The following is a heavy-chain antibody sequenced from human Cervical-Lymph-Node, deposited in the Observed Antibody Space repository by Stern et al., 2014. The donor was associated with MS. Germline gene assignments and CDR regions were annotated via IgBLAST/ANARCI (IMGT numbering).Heavy chain of an antibody. Sequence: QVQLQESGPGLVKPSETLSLTCTVSGGSISSSSYYWGWIRQPPGKGLEWIGSIYYRGITYKTRSLRSRFPIPEDTPKTKSSLNLSSGTAADTAVYYCARHPPYSSSPNWFDPWGQGTLVTVSS. CDR2: IYYRGIT. CDR3: ARHPPYSSSPNWFDP. J-gene: IGHJ5*02. D-gene: IGHD6-6*01. V-gene: IGHV4-39*01. CDR1: GGSISSSSYY.